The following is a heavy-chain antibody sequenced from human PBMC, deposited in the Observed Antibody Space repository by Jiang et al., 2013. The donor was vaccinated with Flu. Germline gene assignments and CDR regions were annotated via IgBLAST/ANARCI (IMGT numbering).Heavy chain of an antibody. J-gene: IGHJ4*02. V-gene: IGHV4-38-2*01. D-gene: IGHD7-27*01. CDR3: ARGETGDFDY. CDR2: IYHSGGT. CDR1: GYSISSGYY. Sequence: LLKPSETLSLTCAVSGYSISSGYYWGWIRQSPGKGLEWIGSIYHSGGTYYNPSLKSRVTISVDTSKNQFSLKLSSVTAADTAVYYCARGETGDFDYWGQGTLVTVSS.